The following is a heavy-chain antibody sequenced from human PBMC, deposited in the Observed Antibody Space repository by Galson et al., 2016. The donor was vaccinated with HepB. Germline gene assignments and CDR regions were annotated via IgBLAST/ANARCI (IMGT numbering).Heavy chain of an antibody. CDR2: INGGNGNT. CDR1: GYTVTYRF. V-gene: IGHV1-3*01. J-gene: IGHJ6*02. Sequence: SVKVSCKVSGYTVTYRFLHWARQAPGQALEWMGWINGGNGNTKYSQRFQGRVTITRDTSASTAYMELSSLRSEDTAVYYCAREDEDYYYGMDVWGQGTTVTVSS. CDR3: AREDEDYYYGMDV.